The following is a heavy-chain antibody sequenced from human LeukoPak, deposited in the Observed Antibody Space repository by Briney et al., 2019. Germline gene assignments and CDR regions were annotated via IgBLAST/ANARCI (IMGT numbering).Heavy chain of an antibody. CDR3: AKCPNGAMVNY. Sequence: GGSLRLSCAASGFTFSSYGMYWVRQAPGKGLEWVAVISYDGSNKYYADSVKGRFTISRDNSKNTLYLQMNSLRAEDTAVYYCAKCPNGAMVNYWGQGTLVTVSS. V-gene: IGHV3-30*18. CDR1: GFTFSSYG. CDR2: ISYDGSNK. D-gene: IGHD5-18*01. J-gene: IGHJ4*02.